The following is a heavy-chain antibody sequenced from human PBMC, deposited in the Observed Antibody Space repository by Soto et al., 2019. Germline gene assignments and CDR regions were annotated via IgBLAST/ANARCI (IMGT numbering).Heavy chain of an antibody. D-gene: IGHD1-26*01. Sequence: PGGSLRLSCAASGFIFENFGMSWVRQAPGKGLEWIFSISGSGFKKYYAGSVKGRFTISRDNSKSTVYLELNNLSAEDTAVYHCAKNQGVELVPLATVDWFDPWGQGSVVTVSS. CDR3: AKNQGVELVPLATVDWFDP. V-gene: IGHV3-23*01. J-gene: IGHJ5*02. CDR2: ISGSGFKK. CDR1: GFIFENFG.